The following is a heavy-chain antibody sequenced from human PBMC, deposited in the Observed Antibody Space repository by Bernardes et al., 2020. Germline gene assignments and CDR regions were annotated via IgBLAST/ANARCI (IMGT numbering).Heavy chain of an antibody. V-gene: IGHV1-46*03. CDR3: TRDQSIAVAGHIEY. D-gene: IGHD6-19*01. Sequence: SVKVSCKASGYTFTSYYMHWVRQAPGQGLEWMGIINPSGGYTSYAQKFQGRVTMTRDTSTSTVYMELRSLRSEDTAVYYCTRDQSIAVAGHIEYWGQGTLVTVSS. CDR1: GYTFTSYY. CDR2: INPSGGYT. J-gene: IGHJ4*02.